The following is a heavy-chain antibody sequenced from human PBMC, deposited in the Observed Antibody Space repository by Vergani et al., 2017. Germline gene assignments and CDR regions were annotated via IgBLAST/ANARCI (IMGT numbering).Heavy chain of an antibody. V-gene: IGHV3-23*01. CDR1: GFTFSSSA. D-gene: IGHD1/OR15-1a*01. CDR2: ISGSGGST. J-gene: IGHJ4*02. CDR3: AKDLRLEGWTNN. Sequence: EVQLLESGGGLVQPGGSLRLSCAASGFTFSSSAMSWVRQAPGKGLEWVSAISGSGGSTYYADSVKGRFTISRDNSKNTLYLQMNSLRAEDTAVYYCAKDLRLEGWTNNWGQGTLVTVSS.